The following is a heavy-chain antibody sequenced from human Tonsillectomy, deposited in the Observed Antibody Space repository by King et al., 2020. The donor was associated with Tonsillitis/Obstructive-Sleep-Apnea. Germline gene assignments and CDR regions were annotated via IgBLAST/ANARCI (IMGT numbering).Heavy chain of an antibody. Sequence: VQLQQWGAGLLKPSETLSLTCAVYGGSFSGYYWSWIRQPPGKGLEWIGEINHSGSTNYNPSLKSRVTISVDTSKNQFSLKLSSVTAADTAVYYCARGIPPDYWGQGTLVTVSP. V-gene: IGHV4-34*01. J-gene: IGHJ4*02. CDR1: GGSFSGYY. CDR2: INHSGST. CDR3: ARGIPPDY.